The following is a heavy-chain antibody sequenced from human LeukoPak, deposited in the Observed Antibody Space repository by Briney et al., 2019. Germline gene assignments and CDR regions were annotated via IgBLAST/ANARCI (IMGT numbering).Heavy chain of an antibody. D-gene: IGHD5-24*01. CDR1: GFTVSSNH. Sequence: GGSLRLSCAASGFTVSSNHMSWVRQAPGKGLEWVSSISSSSTYIYYADSVKGRFTISRDNAKNSLYLQMNSLRAEDTAVYYCARASDPWLQLTWGQGTLVTVSS. CDR3: ARASDPWLQLT. CDR2: ISSSSTYI. V-gene: IGHV3-21*01. J-gene: IGHJ5*02.